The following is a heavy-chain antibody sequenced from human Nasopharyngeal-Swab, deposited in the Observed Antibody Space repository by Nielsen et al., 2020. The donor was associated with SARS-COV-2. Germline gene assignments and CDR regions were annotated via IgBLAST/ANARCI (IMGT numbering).Heavy chain of an antibody. CDR1: GFTFSSYA. CDR3: AKDQGSKVAAPLFDY. J-gene: IGHJ4*02. V-gene: IGHV3-23*01. Sequence: GESLKISCAASGFTFSSYAMSWVRQAPGKGLEWVSAISGSGGSTYYADSVKGRFTISRDNSKNTLYLQMNSLRAEDTAVYYCAKDQGSKVAAPLFDYWGQGTLVTVSS. D-gene: IGHD6-6*01. CDR2: ISGSGGST.